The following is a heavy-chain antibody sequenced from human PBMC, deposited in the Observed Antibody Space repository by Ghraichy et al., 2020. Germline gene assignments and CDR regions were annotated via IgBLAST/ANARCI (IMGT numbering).Heavy chain of an antibody. CDR1: GFSLSATGVG. D-gene: IGHD2-8*02. V-gene: IGHV2-5*01. CDR3: AHEGYGSDNWFDA. J-gene: IGHJ5*02. Sequence: SGPTLVKPTQTLTLTCTFSGFSLSATGVGVGWIRQPPGKALEWLALLFYNDEERYNPSLNSRLNIAKDTSKNYVVLTMTNMDPVDTATYYCAHEGYGSDNWFDALGQGILGTVSS. CDR2: LFYNDEE.